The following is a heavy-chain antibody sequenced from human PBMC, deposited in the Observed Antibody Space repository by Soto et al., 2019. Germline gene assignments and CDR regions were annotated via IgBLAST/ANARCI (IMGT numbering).Heavy chain of an antibody. CDR3: AKRFAKVGATPYYDY. D-gene: IGHD1-26*01. CDR1: GFTFSSYA. J-gene: IGHJ4*02. V-gene: IGHV3-23*01. CDR2: ISGSGGST. Sequence: GGSLRLSCAASGFTFSSYAMSWVRQAPGKRLEWVSAISGSGGSTYYADSVKGRFTISRDNSKNTLYLQMNSLRAEDTAVYYCAKRFAKVGATPYYDYWGQGTLVTVSS.